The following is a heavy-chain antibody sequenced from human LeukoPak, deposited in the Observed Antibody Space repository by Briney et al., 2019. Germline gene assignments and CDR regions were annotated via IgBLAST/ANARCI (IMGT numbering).Heavy chain of an antibody. CDR1: GYTFSSYW. CDR3: ARGGTDGGNSDYFDY. CDR2: ISSSSSYI. D-gene: IGHD4-23*01. Sequence: PGGSLRLSCAASGYTFSSYWMHWVRQAPGKGLEWVSSISSSSSYIYYADSVKGRFTISRDNAKNSLYLQMNSLRAEDTAVYYCARGGTDGGNSDYFDYWGQGTLVTVSS. V-gene: IGHV3-21*01. J-gene: IGHJ4*02.